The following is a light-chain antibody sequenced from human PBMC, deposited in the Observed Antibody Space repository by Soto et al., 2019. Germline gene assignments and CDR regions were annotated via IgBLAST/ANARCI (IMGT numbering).Light chain of an antibody. CDR3: ASWDDSLSGGV. CDR2: TDY. CDR1: NSNIGTYT. V-gene: IGLV1-44*01. Sequence: QAVVTQPPSASGTPGQRVIISCSGSNSNIGTYTVNWYQQLPGTAPKLLIYTDYQRPSGVPDRFPGSKSGTSASLAISGLQSEDEADYYCASWDDSLSGGVFGGGTKLTVL. J-gene: IGLJ3*02.